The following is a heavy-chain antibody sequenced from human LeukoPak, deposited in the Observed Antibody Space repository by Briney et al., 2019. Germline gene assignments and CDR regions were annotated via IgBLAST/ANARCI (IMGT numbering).Heavy chain of an antibody. CDR2: VYHSGST. J-gene: IGHJ5*02. Sequence: SGTLSLTCAVSGGSISSNNWWSWVRQPPGKGLEWIGEVYHSGSTSYNPSLLSRVTISVDKSKNQFSLKLSSVTAADTAVYYCARAVKGGYYDFWSGSQGLWPPIYWFDPWGQGTLVTVSS. CDR3: ARAVKGGYYDFWSGSQGLWPPIYWFDP. D-gene: IGHD3-3*01. CDR1: GGSISSNNW. V-gene: IGHV4-4*02.